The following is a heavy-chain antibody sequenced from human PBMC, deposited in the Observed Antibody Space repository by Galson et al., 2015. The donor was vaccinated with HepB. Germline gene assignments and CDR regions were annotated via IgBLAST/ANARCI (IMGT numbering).Heavy chain of an antibody. Sequence: SVKVSCKASGYTFTSYAMNWVRLAPGQGLEWMGWINTNTGNPTYVQGFTGRFVFSLDTSVSTAYLQISSLKAEDTAVYYCARNGPRATGRTSWFDPWGQGTLVTVSS. CDR2: INTNTGNP. CDR3: ARNGPRATGRTSWFDP. CDR1: GYTFTSYA. J-gene: IGHJ5*02. V-gene: IGHV7-4-1*02. D-gene: IGHD1-1*01.